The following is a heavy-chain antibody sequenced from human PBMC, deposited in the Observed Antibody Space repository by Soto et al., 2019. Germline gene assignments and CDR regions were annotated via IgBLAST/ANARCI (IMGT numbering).Heavy chain of an antibody. V-gene: IGHV3-74*01. J-gene: IGHJ6*02. CDR3: ARGIYMKYGLDV. CDR1: DFTFNNYW. Sequence: EVQLVASVGGLVQPGGSLRLSCAASDFTFNNYWMHWVRQVPGKGLEWVSRINTDGSTTNYADSLMGRFTISRDNADNTVYLQMNTLRAEDTAVYYCARGIYMKYGLDVWGQGATVTVSS. CDR2: INTDGSTT. D-gene: IGHD3-10*01.